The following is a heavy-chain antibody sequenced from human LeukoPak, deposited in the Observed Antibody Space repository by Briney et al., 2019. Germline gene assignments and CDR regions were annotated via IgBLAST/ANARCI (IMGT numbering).Heavy chain of an antibody. D-gene: IGHD3-3*01. CDR2: FDPEDGET. V-gene: IGHV1-24*01. CDR3: ATYYDFWSGYSGTNWFDP. Sequence: GASVKVSCKASGGTFHSYIVTWVRQAPGKGLEWMGGFDPEDGETIYAQKFQGRVTMTEDTSTDTAYMELSSLRSEDTAVYYCATYYDFWSGYSGTNWFDPWGQGTLVTVSS. J-gene: IGHJ5*02. CDR1: GGTFHSY.